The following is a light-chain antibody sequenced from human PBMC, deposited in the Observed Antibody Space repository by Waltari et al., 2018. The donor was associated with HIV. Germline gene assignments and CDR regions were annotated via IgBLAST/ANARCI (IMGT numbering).Light chain of an antibody. CDR2: DVT. CDR3: CSHAGSSYV. Sequence: QPRSVSGSPGQSVTISCTGTSSDVGGSNYVSWYVHHPGKVPKLVIFDVTKRPSGVPDRFSGSKSGNTASLTISGLQADDEADYYCCSHAGSSYVFGTGTMVSVL. V-gene: IGLV2-11*01. CDR1: SSDVGGSNY. J-gene: IGLJ1*01.